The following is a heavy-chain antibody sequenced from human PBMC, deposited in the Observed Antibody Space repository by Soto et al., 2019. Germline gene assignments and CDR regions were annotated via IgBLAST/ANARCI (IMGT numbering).Heavy chain of an antibody. J-gene: IGHJ6*02. CDR1: GFTFSSYA. V-gene: IGHV3-30-3*01. D-gene: IGHD6-13*01. CDR3: ARDFSGSWSYYYYGMDV. CDR2: ISYDGSNK. Sequence: GESLKISCAASGFTFSSYAMHWVRQAPGKGLEWVAVISYDGSNKYYADSVKGRFTISRDNSKNTLYLQMNSLRAEDTAVYYCARDFSGSWSYYYYGMDVWGQGTTVTVSS.